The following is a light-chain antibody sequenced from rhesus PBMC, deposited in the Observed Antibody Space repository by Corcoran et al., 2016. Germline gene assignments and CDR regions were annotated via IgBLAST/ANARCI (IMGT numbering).Light chain of an antibody. V-gene: IGKV1-37*01. J-gene: IGKJ2*01. CDR2: YAS. CDR1: QDIKTY. Sequence: DIQMAQSPSSLSASVGETVTITCRASQDIKTYLAWYQQKPGKAPKPMIYYASNLENGVPSRFSGSGYGTEFTLTISSLQPEDFATYYCQHYNSVPYSFGQGTEVEIK. CDR3: QHYNSVPYS.